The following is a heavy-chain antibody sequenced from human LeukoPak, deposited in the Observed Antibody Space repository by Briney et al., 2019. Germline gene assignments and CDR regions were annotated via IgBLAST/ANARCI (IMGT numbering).Heavy chain of an antibody. J-gene: IGHJ4*02. D-gene: IGHD3-22*01. CDR1: GFTFSDYY. Sequence: GGSLRLSCAASGFTFSDYYMSWIRQAPGKGLEWVSYISSSGSTIYYADSVKGRFTISRDNAKNSLYLQMNSLRAEDTAVYYCARVLNYYDSSGYLPDYWGQGTLVTVSS. V-gene: IGHV3-11*04. CDR2: ISSSGSTI. CDR3: ARVLNYYDSSGYLPDY.